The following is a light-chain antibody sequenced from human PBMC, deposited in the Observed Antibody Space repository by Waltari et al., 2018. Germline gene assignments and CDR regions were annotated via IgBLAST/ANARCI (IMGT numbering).Light chain of an antibody. CDR3: AVWDDSLKGPV. CDR1: NSNIGSYS. CDR2: FND. J-gene: IGLJ3*02. V-gene: IGLV1-36*01. Sequence: QSVLPQPPSASEAARKSVTISCSGSNSNIGSYSVSWYHQVPGRAPKLLMSFNDQRASGVSDRFSGSKSGTSASLAISGLQIDDEGDFYCAVWDDSLKGPVFGGGTRLTVL.